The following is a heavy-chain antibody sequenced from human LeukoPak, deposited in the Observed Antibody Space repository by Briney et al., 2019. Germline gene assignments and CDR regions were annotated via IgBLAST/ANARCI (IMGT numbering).Heavy chain of an antibody. V-gene: IGHV3-23*01. J-gene: IGHJ4*02. CDR3: VKDYSTIAAAANPLFDY. CDR1: GFAFSNCG. D-gene: IGHD6-13*01. Sequence: GGSLRLSCAASGFAFSNCGMSWVRQAPGKGLEWVSGITGSGDTTFYADSVKGRFTISRDNSKNTLYLQMHSLRAEDTAVYYCVKDYSTIAAAANPLFDYWGQGALVTVSS. CDR2: ITGSGDTT.